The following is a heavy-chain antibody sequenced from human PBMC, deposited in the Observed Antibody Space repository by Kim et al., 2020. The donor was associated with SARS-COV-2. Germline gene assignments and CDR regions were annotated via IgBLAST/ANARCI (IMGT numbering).Heavy chain of an antibody. Sequence: ASVKVSCKSSGYTFTSYGISWVRQAPGQGLEWMGWISAYSGYANYAQKLQGRVTMTTDTSTSTAYMELSSLRSDDTAVYYCARDDGLGNYRFDYWGQGTLVTVSS. CDR2: ISAYSGYA. D-gene: IGHD3-10*01. CDR3: ARDDGLGNYRFDY. J-gene: IGHJ4*02. V-gene: IGHV1-18*01. CDR1: GYTFTSYG.